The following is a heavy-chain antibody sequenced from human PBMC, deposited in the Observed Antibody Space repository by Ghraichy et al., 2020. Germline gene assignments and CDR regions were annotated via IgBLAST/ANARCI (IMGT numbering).Heavy chain of an antibody. CDR1: GFTFNTYW. CDR2: IRQDGGDK. Sequence: GGSLRLSCAASGFTFNTYWMSWVRQAPGKGLEWVANIRQDGGDKYYVDSVKGRFTISRDNAKNSLYLQMNSLRAEDTAVYYCARQYCSGGGCYSFFDFWGQGTLVTVSS. D-gene: IGHD2-15*01. CDR3: ARQYCSGGGCYSFFDF. V-gene: IGHV3-7*03. J-gene: IGHJ4*02.